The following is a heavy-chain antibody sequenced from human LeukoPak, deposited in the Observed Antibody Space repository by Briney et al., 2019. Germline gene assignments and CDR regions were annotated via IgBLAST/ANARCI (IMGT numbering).Heavy chain of an antibody. CDR2: ISPNSGGT. V-gene: IGHV1-2*02. CDR3: AKSGGGGAWFGP. CDR1: GYTFTGYY. Sequence: ASVKVSCKASGYTFTGYYMHWVRQAPGQGLEWMGWISPNSGGTNYAQSFQGRVTMTRDTSISTAYMELIRLRSDDTAVYYCAKSGGGGAWFGPWGQGTLVTVSS. D-gene: IGHD2-21*01. J-gene: IGHJ5*02.